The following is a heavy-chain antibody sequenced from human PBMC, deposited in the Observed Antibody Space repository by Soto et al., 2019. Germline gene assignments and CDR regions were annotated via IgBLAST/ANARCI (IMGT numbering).Heavy chain of an antibody. Sequence: SETLSLTCTVSGGSISSGGYYWSWIRQHPGKGLEWIGYIYYSGSTYYNPSLKSRVTISVDTSKNQFSLRLSSVTAADTAVYYCARRSSRWYAFESWGKGTMVTVSS. CDR3: ARRSSRWYAFES. CDR1: GGSISSGGYY. J-gene: IGHJ3*02. D-gene: IGHD6-13*01. CDR2: IYYSGST. V-gene: IGHV4-31*03.